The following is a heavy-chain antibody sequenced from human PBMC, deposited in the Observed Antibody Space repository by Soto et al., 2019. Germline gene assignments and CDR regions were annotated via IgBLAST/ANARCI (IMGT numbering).Heavy chain of an antibody. CDR3: ARHTPAISISDH. CDR1: GGSISSSSYY. V-gene: IGHV4-39*01. CDR2: IYYSGST. D-gene: IGHD2-15*01. J-gene: IGHJ4*02. Sequence: SETLSLTCTVSGGSISSSSYYWGWIRQPPGKGLEWIGSIYYSGSTYYNPSLKSRVTISVDTSENQFSLKLSSVTAADTAVYYCARHTPAISISDHWGQGTLVTVSS.